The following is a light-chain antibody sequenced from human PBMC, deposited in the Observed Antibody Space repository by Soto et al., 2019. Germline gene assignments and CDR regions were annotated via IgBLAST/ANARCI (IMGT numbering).Light chain of an antibody. Sequence: QAVVTQPPSASGTPGQRVSISCSGSSSNIGSNSVFWYQQLAGAAPKLLVYRDDQRPSGVPDRFSGSQSGTSASLAISGLRSEDEADYYCAAWDDSLRGPVFGGGTKLTVL. CDR2: RDD. CDR1: SSNIGSNS. CDR3: AAWDDSLRGPV. V-gene: IGLV1-47*02. J-gene: IGLJ3*02.